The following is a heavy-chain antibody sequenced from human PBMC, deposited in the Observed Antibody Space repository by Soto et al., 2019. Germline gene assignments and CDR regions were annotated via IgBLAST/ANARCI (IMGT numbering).Heavy chain of an antibody. Sequence: QVQLVESGGGVVQPGRSLRLSCAASGFTFSSYGMHWVRQAPGKGLEWVAIIWYDGSNKDYGDSVKGRFTISRDNSKNTLYLVMNSLRAEDTAVYYCATELNGEAFDIWGQGTMVTVSS. J-gene: IGHJ3*02. CDR1: GFTFSSYG. CDR3: ATELNGEAFDI. V-gene: IGHV3-33*03. D-gene: IGHD1-7*01. CDR2: IWYDGSNK.